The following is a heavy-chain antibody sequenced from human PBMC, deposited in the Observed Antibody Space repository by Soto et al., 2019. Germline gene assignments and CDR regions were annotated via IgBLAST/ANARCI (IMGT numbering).Heavy chain of an antibody. V-gene: IGHV3-30*18. J-gene: IGHJ4*02. CDR3: AKGKFETCPLLDW. CDR2: ISSDGSEK. Sequence: QVQLVESGGGVVQPGRSLRLSCAASGFTFSNYGMHWVRQAPGKGLEWVTVISSDGSEKAYADSVKGRFTISRDNSRNTLYVEMSSLRAEDTAVYYCAKGKFETCPLLDWWGQGTRVTVSS. CDR1: GFTFSNYG.